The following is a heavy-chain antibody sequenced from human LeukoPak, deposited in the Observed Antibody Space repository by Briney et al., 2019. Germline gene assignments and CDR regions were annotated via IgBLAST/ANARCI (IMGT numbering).Heavy chain of an antibody. Sequence: KPGGSLRLSCAASGFTFSDYYMSWIRQAPGKGLEWVSDISSTSIYTNYADSVKGRFTISRDNAKNSLYLQMNSLRAEDTAVYYCARFRSGHDSSGYYALDYWGQGTLVTVSS. V-gene: IGHV3-11*06. J-gene: IGHJ4*02. D-gene: IGHD3-22*01. CDR2: ISSTSIYT. CDR1: GFTFSDYY. CDR3: ARFRSGHDSSGYYALDY.